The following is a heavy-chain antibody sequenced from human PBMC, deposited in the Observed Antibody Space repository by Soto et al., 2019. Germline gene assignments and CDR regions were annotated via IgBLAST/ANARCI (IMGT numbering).Heavy chain of an antibody. D-gene: IGHD3-10*01. Sequence: EVQLLESGGDLVQPGGSLRLSCVASGFTFSSYAMSWVRQAPGKGLEWVSIVGSSGDVTVYSDSVSGRFTISRDNSRNTLYLQMNSLTAEDTAVYYCAKHFVAGEVDYWGQGTLVTVSS. CDR1: GFTFSSYA. CDR3: AKHFVAGEVDY. CDR2: VGSSGDVT. J-gene: IGHJ4*02. V-gene: IGHV3-23*01.